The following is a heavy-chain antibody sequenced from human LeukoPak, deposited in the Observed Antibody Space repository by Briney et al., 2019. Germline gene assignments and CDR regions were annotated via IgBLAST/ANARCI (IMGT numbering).Heavy chain of an antibody. J-gene: IGHJ4*02. D-gene: IGHD2-2*01. CDR2: IKQDGSEK. Sequence: PGGSLRLSCAASGFTFSDYWMSWVRQAPGKGLEWVANIKQDGSEKYFVDSVKGRFTISRDNTKNSLYLQMNSLRAEDTAVYYCARVEYCSTTSCYWRAFDYWGQGTLVTVSS. CDR1: GFTFSDYW. CDR3: ARVEYCSTTSCYWRAFDY. V-gene: IGHV3-7*01.